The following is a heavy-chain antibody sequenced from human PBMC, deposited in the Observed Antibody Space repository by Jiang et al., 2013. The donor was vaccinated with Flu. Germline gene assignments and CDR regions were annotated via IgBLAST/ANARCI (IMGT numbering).Heavy chain of an antibody. CDR1: GGSISSYY. D-gene: IGHD5-12*01. Sequence: TLSLTCTVSGGSISSYYWSWIRQPPGRDWSGLGISLQWEHQLQPSLKSRVTISVDTSKNQFSLKLSSVTAADTAVYYCARQVIDATIVPRYYFDYWGQGTLVTVSS. V-gene: IGHV4-59*08. CDR3: ARQVIDATIVPRYYFDY. J-gene: IGHJ4*02. CDR2: SLQWEH.